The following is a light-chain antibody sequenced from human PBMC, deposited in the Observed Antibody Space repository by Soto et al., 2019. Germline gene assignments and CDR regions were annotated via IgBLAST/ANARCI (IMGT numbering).Light chain of an antibody. V-gene: IGKV3-20*01. CDR2: GAS. Sequence: EIVLTQSPGTLSLSPGEGATLSCWASQTVSSNYLAWYQQRPGQAPRLLIYGASSRATGIPDRFSGSGSGTDFTLTIGRLEPEDFAVYFCQQYGNSPRTFGHGTRLEIK. CDR1: QTVSSNY. CDR3: QQYGNSPRT. J-gene: IGKJ5*01.